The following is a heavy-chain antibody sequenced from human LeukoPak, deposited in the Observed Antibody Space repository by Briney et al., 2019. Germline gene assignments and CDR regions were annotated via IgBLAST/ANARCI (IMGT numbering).Heavy chain of an antibody. D-gene: IGHD3-3*01. CDR2: IYYSGST. V-gene: IGHV4-59*01. J-gene: IGHJ6*03. CDR1: GGSISSYY. CDR3: ARDHHYDLGPYYMDV. Sequence: SETLSLTCTVSGGSISSYYWSWIRQPPGKGLEWIGYIYYSGSTNYNPSLKSRVTISVDTSKNQFSLKLSSVTAADTAVYYCARDHHYDLGPYYMDVWGKGTTVTVSS.